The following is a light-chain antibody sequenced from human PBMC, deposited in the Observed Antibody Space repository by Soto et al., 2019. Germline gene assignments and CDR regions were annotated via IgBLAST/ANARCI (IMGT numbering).Light chain of an antibody. CDR3: QKYNSAPPLT. J-gene: IGKJ4*01. Sequence: VMTQSPATLSVSPGERATLSCRASQTVSINLAWYQQKPGQAPRLLIYGASTRATGVPARFSGSGSGTEFTLTISRLQSEDFATYYCQKYNSAPPLTFGGGTKVEIK. V-gene: IGKV3-15*01. CDR1: QTVSIN. CDR2: GAS.